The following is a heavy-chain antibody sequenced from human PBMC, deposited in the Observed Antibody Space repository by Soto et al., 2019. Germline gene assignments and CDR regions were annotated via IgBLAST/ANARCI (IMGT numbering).Heavy chain of an antibody. V-gene: IGHV3-53*01. Sequence: GGSLRLSCAVSGFIISNNFMSWVRQAPGKGLEWVSVIYSAGSTYYADSVKGRFTISRDSSKKTLYLQMNSLRTEDTAVYYCARVPYYGDPVDYWGQGNLVTVSS. CDR3: ARVPYYGDPVDY. J-gene: IGHJ4*02. D-gene: IGHD4-17*01. CDR2: IYSAGST. CDR1: GFIISNNF.